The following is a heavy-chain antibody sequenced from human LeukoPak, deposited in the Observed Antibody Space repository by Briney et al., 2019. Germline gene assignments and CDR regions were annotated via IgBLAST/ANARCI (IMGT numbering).Heavy chain of an antibody. CDR3: SAALDY. J-gene: IGHJ4*02. CDR1: GFIFSSAW. D-gene: IGHD2-15*01. V-gene: IGHV3-15*01. CDR2: IKSKTDGGTT. Sequence: GGSLRLSCAASGFIFSSAWMTWVRQAPGKGLECVGRIKSKTDGGTTDYAAPVKGRFTISRDDSKNTLHLQMNSLQIEDTAVYYCSAALDYWGQGTLVTVSS.